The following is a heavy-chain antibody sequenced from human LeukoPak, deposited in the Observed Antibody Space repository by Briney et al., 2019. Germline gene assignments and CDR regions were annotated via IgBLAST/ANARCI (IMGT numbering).Heavy chain of an antibody. Sequence: GGSLRLSCAASGFTFSSCAMSWVRQAPGKGLEWVSAITDSGGSTYHAESVQGRFTISRDNSKNTLYLQMNNLRAEDTAVYYCASRPPSETYYGVLDYWGQGTLVTVSS. V-gene: IGHV3-23*01. CDR2: ITDSGGST. CDR1: GFTFSSCA. CDR3: ASRPPSETYYGVLDY. J-gene: IGHJ4*02. D-gene: IGHD1-26*01.